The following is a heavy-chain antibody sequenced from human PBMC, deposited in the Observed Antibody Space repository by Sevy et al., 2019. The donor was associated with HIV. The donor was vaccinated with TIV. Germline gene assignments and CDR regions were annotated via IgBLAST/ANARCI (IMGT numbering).Heavy chain of an antibody. J-gene: IGHJ4*02. CDR2: IYHSGST. CDR3: ARVEHYYASEIYYNPPFYLDH. V-gene: IGHV4-30-2*01. CDR1: GGSISSGAYS. Sequence: SETLSLTCAVSGGSISSGAYSWSWIRQPPGKGLEWIGYIYHSGSTYYNPSLRSRVTISMDMSKNLVSLKVRSVTAADTAVYYCARVEHYYASEIYYNPPFYLDHWGQGTLVTVSS. D-gene: IGHD3-10*01.